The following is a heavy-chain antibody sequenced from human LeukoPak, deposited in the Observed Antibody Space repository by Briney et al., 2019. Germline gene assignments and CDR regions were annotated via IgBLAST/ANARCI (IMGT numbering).Heavy chain of an antibody. CDR2: VKQDGSEK. Sequence: GGSLRLSCAASGFTFSRYWMSWVRQAQGKGLEWVANVKQDGSEKYYVDSVKGRFTISRDNAKNSLYLQMNSLRVEDTAVYYCARDGSGWSVYWGQGTLVTVSS. D-gene: IGHD6-19*01. CDR3: ARDGSGWSVY. CDR1: GFTFSRYW. J-gene: IGHJ4*02. V-gene: IGHV3-7*01.